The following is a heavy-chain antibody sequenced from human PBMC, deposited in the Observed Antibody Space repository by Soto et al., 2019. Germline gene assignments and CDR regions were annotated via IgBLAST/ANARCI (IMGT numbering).Heavy chain of an antibody. V-gene: IGHV3-74*01. CDR1: GFTFSDHW. J-gene: IGHJ4*02. CDR2: INSDGSTT. CDR3: ARGYSSGHDY. Sequence: EVQLVESGGGVVQPGGSLRLSCAASGFTFSDHWMHWVRQVPGKGLVWVARINSDGSTTTYADSVKGRFTISRANARNTLYLQMDSLRAGDTALYYCARGYSSGHDYWGQGTLVTVSS. D-gene: IGHD6-19*01.